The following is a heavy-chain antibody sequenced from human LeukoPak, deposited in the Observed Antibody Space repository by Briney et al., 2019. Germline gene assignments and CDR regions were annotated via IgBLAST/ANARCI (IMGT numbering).Heavy chain of an antibody. J-gene: IGHJ6*02. CDR3: ARSALFPYYYGMDV. CDR2: IYSGGST. D-gene: IGHD3-10*02. Sequence: GGSLRLSCAASGFTVSSNYMSWVRQAPGKGLEWVSVIYSGGSTYYADSVKGRFTISRDNSKNTLYLQMNSLRAEDTAVYYCARSALFPYYYGMDVWGQGTTVTVSS. V-gene: IGHV3-53*01. CDR1: GFTVSSNY.